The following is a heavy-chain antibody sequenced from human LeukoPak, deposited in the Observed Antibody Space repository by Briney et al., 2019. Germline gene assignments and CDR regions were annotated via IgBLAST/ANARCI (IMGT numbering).Heavy chain of an antibody. CDR2: IIPIFGIA. J-gene: IGHJ4*02. CDR3: AREVRDGYNPYFDY. Sequence: SVKISCKASGGTFSSYAISWVRQAPGQGLEWMGRIIPIFGIANYAQKFQGRVTITADKSTSTAYMELSSLRSEDTAVYYCAREVRDGYNPYFDYWGQGTLVTVSS. CDR1: GGTFSSYA. V-gene: IGHV1-69*04. D-gene: IGHD5-24*01.